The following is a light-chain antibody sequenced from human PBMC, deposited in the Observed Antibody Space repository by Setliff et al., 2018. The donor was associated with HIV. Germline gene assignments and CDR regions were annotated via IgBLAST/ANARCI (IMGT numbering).Light chain of an antibody. CDR3: SSYAITNTLP. CDR1: SSDVGGYNY. J-gene: IGLJ1*01. CDR2: EVR. V-gene: IGLV2-14*01. Sequence: QSALPQPASVSGSPGQSITISCTGTSSDVGGYNYVSWYQQHPGKAPKLIIYEVRNRPSGVSNRFSGSKSGNTASLTISGLQAEDEGDYYCSSYAITNTLPFGTGTKVNVL.